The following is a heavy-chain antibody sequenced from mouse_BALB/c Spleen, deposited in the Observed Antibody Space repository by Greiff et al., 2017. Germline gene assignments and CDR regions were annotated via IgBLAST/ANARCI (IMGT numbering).Heavy chain of an antibody. Sequence: EVHLVESGGGLVQPGESLKLSCESNEYEFHSHDMSWVRKTPEKRLELVAAINSDGGRTYYPDTMERLLIISRDNTKNTLYLQMSSLRSEDTALYYCSRHGNYGGYAMDYWGQGTSVTVSS. D-gene: IGHD2-1*01. CDR3: SRHGNYGGYAMDY. CDR1: EYEFHSHD. CDR2: INSDGGRT. J-gene: IGHJ4*01. V-gene: IGHV5-2*01.